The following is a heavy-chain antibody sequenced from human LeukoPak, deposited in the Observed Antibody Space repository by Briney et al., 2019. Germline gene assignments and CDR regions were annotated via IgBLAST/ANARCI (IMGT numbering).Heavy chain of an antibody. CDR2: IFPIFGTA. J-gene: IGHJ5*02. V-gene: IGHV1-69*13. CDR3: ARGNGGSYDWFDP. Sequence: EASVKVSCKASGGTFSSYAISWVRQAPRQGREWMGRIFPIFGTANNAPKFQGRVTITADESTSTAYVELSSLRSEDTAVYYCARGNGGSYDWFDPWGQGTLVTVSS. D-gene: IGHD1-26*01. CDR1: GGTFSSYA.